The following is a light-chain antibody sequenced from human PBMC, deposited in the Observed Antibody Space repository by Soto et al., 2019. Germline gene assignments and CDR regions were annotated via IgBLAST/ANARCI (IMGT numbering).Light chain of an antibody. CDR2: RAS. CDR3: QQYQTWP. J-gene: IGKJ1*01. V-gene: IGKV1-5*03. Sequence: DIQMTQSPFTLSASVGDRVTITCRASQSSSRWLAWYQQKPGKAPKLLIYRASSLESGVPSRFSGSGSGTEFTLTISSLQSDDSATYYCQQYQTWPFGQGTKVEIK. CDR1: QSSSRW.